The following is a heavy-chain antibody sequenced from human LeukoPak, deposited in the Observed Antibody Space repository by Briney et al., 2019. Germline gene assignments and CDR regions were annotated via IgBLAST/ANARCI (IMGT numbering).Heavy chain of an antibody. CDR2: IYSGGST. V-gene: IGHV3-53*04. D-gene: IGHD1-26*01. CDR1: GFTFSSNY. CDR3: ASEVSGSAFGI. J-gene: IGHJ3*02. Sequence: PGGSLRLSCAASGFTFSSNYMSWVRQAPGKGLEWVSIIYSGGSTYYADSVKGRFTISRHNSKNTLYLQMNSLRAEDTAVYYCASEVSGSAFGIWGQGTMVTVSS.